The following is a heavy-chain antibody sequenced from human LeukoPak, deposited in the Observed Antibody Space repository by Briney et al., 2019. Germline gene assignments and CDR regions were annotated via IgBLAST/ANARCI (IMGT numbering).Heavy chain of an antibody. J-gene: IGHJ4*02. CDR2: ISGDSNYI. V-gene: IGHV3-21*01. CDR1: GFTFTSYS. D-gene: IGHD1-1*01. Sequence: PGGSLRLSCAASGFTFTSYSMNWVRQAPGKGLEWVSSISGDSNYIYNAGSVKGRFTISRDNAQASLYLQMISLRDDDTALYYCARVSGRLERQSDLDYWGQGTLVIVSS. CDR3: ARVSGRLERQSDLDY.